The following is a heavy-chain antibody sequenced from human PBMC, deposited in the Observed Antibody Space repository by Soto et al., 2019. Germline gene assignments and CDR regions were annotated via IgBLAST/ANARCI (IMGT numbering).Heavy chain of an antibody. CDR1: GGTFSSYA. Sequence: ASVKVSCKASGGTFSSYAISWVRQAPGQGLEWMGGIIPIFGTANYAQKFQGRVTITADKSTSTAYMELSSLRAEDTAVYYCAKDPLKWELHPPNWFDPWGQGTLVTVSS. V-gene: IGHV1-69*06. CDR2: IIPIFGTA. D-gene: IGHD1-26*01. CDR3: AKDPLKWELHPPNWFDP. J-gene: IGHJ5*02.